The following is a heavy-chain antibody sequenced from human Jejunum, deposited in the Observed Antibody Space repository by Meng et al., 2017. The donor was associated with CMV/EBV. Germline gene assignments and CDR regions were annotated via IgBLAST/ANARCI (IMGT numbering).Heavy chain of an antibody. CDR1: GGSLSGYY. D-gene: IGHD1-1*01. CDR3: ARGLGHASNNSHDY. J-gene: IGHJ4*02. Sequence: YGGSLSGYYWSWVRQSPEKGLEWIGEINYSERTFYNPSLKSRASISVDTSKNQFSLRLSSVTAADTAVYFCARGLGHASNNSHDYWGQGTLVTVSS. CDR2: INYSERT. V-gene: IGHV4-34*01.